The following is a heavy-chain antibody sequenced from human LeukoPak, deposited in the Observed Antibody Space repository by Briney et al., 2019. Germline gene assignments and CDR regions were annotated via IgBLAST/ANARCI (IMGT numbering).Heavy chain of an antibody. Sequence: GGSLRLSCAASGLSFSSYGMSWVRQGPGKGLEWVSTITGSGGNTDYADSVKGRFTISRDNSKNTLYLQMHSLRAEDTAVYCCAVDWYDSSGYGTFDYWGQGTLVTVSS. V-gene: IGHV3-23*01. J-gene: IGHJ4*02. CDR1: GLSFSSYG. D-gene: IGHD3-22*01. CDR3: AVDWYDSSGYGTFDY. CDR2: ITGSGGNT.